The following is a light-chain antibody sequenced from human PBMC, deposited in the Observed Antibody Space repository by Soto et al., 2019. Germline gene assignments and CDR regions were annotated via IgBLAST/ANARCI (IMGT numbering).Light chain of an antibody. Sequence: DIQMTQSPSSLSASVGDRVTITCRASRSISNYLNWYQQKSGKAPRLLIYAASSLQPGVPSRFSGTGTATAFTLTITSLQPEDSATYYCQQSYSVPRFGQGTRVDLK. V-gene: IGKV1-39*01. J-gene: IGKJ1*01. CDR1: RSISNY. CDR2: AAS. CDR3: QQSYSVPR.